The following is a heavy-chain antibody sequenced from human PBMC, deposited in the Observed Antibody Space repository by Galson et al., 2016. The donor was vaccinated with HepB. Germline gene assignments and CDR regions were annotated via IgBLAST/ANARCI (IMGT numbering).Heavy chain of an antibody. CDR1: GGSFNEYY. D-gene: IGHD6-6*01. V-gene: IGHV4-34*01. CDR3: ARGFPPAGSIAAKFYYYYGMGV. Sequence: SETLSLTCAVYGGSFNEYYWDWIRQSPGKGLEWIGQINHSGRTSHNPSLQSRVTISVDTSKKQFSLRLSSVTAADTAVYFCARGFPPAGSIAAKFYYYYGMGVWGKGTAVNVSA. J-gene: IGHJ6*04. CDR2: INHSGRT.